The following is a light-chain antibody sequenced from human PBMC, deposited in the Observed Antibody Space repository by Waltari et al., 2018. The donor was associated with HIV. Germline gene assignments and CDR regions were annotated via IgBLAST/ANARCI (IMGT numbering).Light chain of an antibody. V-gene: IGKV1-39*01. CDR3: QQSYNNPRT. J-gene: IGKJ1*01. CDR1: QTISSY. Sequence: DIQMTQSPSSLSASVGDRFTLTCRASQTISSYLNWYQQKPGQAPKLLMYVASSLQSGVPSRFSGSGSGTDFTLTISNLQPEDFATYYCQQSYNNPRTFGQGTKVEI. CDR2: VAS.